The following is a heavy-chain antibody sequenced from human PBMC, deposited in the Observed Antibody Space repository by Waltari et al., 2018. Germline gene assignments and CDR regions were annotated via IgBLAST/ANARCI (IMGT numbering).Heavy chain of an antibody. V-gene: IGHV3-7*01. CDR2: IRKEGGEE. Sequence: EVQLVESGGGLVQPGGSLRVSCVASGFTFMNYWMSWVSKAPGGGLACGARIRKEGGEEYYVDSVNGRFTVSRNNATNSLHLHMDSLRVEDTAIYYCARDSAPYSNYADAIDIWGQGTMVIVSS. CDR1: GFTFMNYW. CDR3: ARDSAPYSNYADAIDI. D-gene: IGHD4-4*01. J-gene: IGHJ3*02.